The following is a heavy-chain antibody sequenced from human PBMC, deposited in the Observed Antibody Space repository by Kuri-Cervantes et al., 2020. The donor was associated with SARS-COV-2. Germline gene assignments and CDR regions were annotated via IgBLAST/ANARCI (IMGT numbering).Heavy chain of an antibody. CDR2: IYPGDSDT. CDR1: GYSFTSYW. V-gene: IGHV5-51*01. D-gene: IGHD5-24*01. J-gene: IGHJ5*02. CDR3: ARHKADWGATIEDFVNWFDP. Sequence: GGSLRLSCKGSGYSFTSYWFGWVRQMPGKGLEWMGIIYPGDSDTRYSPSFQGQVTISADKSISPAYLQWSSLKASDTAMYYCARHKADWGATIEDFVNWFDPWGQGTLVTVSS.